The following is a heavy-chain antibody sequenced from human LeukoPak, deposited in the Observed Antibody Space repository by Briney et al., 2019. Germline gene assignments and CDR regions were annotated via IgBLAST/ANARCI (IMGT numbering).Heavy chain of an antibody. D-gene: IGHD3-10*01. CDR2: IYHSGST. J-gene: IGHJ4*02. CDR3: ARVPSTLWFGELSPYYFDY. V-gene: IGHV4-39*07. Sequence: PSETLSLTCTVSGGSIRRSNYYWGWIRQPPGKGLEWIGNIYHSGSTHYNPSLKSRVTISVDTSKNQFSLKLTSVTAADTAVYYCARVPSTLWFGELSPYYFDYWGQGILVTVSS. CDR1: GGSIRRSNYY.